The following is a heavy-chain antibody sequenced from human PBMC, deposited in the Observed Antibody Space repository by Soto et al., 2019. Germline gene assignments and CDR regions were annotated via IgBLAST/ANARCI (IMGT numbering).Heavy chain of an antibody. V-gene: IGHV3-23*01. CDR2: ISGSGGTT. Sequence: EVQLLESGGGLVQPGESLRLSCAASGFTFSSYAMSWVRQAPGKGLEWVSGISGSGGTTYYADSVKGRFTISRDNCKNTLYLQMNSLRAEDTAVYFCAKDRQQWLTNFDYWGQGTLVTVSS. CDR3: AKDRQQWLTNFDY. D-gene: IGHD6-19*01. J-gene: IGHJ4*02. CDR1: GFTFSSYA.